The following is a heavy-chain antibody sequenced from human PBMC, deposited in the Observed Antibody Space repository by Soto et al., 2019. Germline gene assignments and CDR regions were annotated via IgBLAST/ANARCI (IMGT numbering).Heavy chain of an antibody. CDR1: GFTFSSYA. CDR2: ISYAGSNK. J-gene: IGHJ2*01. D-gene: IGHD4-4*01. CDR3: ARPLWRDDYNWGYFDL. V-gene: IGHV3-30-3*01. Sequence: QVQLVESGGGVVQPGRSLRLSCAASGFTFSSYAMHWVRQAPGKGLEWVAVISYAGSNKYYADSVKGRFTISRDNSKKTLYLQMKSLRAEDTAVYYCARPLWRDDYNWGYFDLWGRGPLVTVSS.